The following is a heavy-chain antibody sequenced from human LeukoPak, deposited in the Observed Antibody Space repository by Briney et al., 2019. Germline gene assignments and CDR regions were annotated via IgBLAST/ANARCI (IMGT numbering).Heavy chain of an antibody. D-gene: IGHD1-14*01. Sequence: SLRLSFAASGFPFDDYAMHWVRQAPGKGLEWVSGISWNSGSIGYADSVKGRFTISRDSARNSLYLQMSSLRVDDTAVYYCASLDTAAIRTGGYWGRGTLVTVSS. V-gene: IGHV3-9*01. CDR3: ASLDTAAIRTGGY. CDR2: ISWNSGSI. CDR1: GFPFDDYA. J-gene: IGHJ4*02.